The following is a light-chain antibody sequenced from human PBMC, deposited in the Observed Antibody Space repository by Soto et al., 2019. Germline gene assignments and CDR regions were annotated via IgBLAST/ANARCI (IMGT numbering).Light chain of an antibody. J-gene: IGLJ1*01. Sequence: QSVLTRPASVSGSPGQSIAISCTGTSSDVGGYDYVSWYQQLPGKAPKLMIYDVSKRPSGVPDRFSGSKSGNTASLTISGLQAEDEADYYCCSYAGSYTYVFGTGTKVTVL. CDR1: SSDVGGYDY. CDR3: CSYAGSYTYV. CDR2: DVS. V-gene: IGLV2-11*01.